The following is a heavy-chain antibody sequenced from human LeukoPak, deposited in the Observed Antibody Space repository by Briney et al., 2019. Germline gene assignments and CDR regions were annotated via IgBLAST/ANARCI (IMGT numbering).Heavy chain of an antibody. CDR3: AKGGVTLGY. V-gene: IGHV3-30*18. CDR1: GFTFSSYG. J-gene: IGHJ4*02. CDR2: ISYDGSNK. Sequence: GGSLRLSCAASGFTFSSYGMHWVRQAPGKGLEWVAVISYDGSNKYYADSVKGRFTISRDNSKNTLYLQMNSLRAEDTAVYYCAKGGVTLGYWGQGTLVTVSS. D-gene: IGHD3-10*01.